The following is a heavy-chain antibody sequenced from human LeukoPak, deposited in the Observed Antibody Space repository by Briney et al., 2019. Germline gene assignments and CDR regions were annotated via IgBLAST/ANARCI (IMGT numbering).Heavy chain of an antibody. CDR1: GYSISSGYY. CDR3: AKVGVTTVTTNDY. D-gene: IGHD4-17*01. V-gene: IGHV4-38-2*02. J-gene: IGHJ4*02. CDR2: IYHSGST. Sequence: PSETLSFTCTVSGYSISSGYYWGWIRQLPGKGLEWIGSIYHSGSTYHNPSLKSRVTISVDTSKNQFSLKLSSVTAADTAVYYCAKVGVTTVTTNDYWGQGTLVTVS.